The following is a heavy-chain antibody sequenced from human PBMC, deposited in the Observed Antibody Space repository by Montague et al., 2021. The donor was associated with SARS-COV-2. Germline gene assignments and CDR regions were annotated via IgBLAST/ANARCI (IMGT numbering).Heavy chain of an antibody. J-gene: IGHJ4*02. V-gene: IGHV6-1*01. CDR3: ARGGWGAPGTGRLFDY. CDR1: GDSVSSNSPA. CDR2: SYYRSKWYN. Sequence: CAISGDSVSSNSPAWNWIRHSPSIGLEWLGRSYYRSKWYNDYAVSVKSRITINPDTSKNQFSLQLNSVTPEDTAVYYCARGGWGAPGTGRLFDYWGQGTLVTVSS. D-gene: IGHD3-10*01.